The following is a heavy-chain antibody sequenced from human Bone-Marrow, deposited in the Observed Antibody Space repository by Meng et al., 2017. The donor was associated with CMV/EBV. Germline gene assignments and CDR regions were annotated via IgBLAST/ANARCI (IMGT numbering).Heavy chain of an antibody. CDR2: ISSISSYI. V-gene: IGHV3-21*01. D-gene: IGHD1-26*01. CDR1: GFTFSSYS. CDR3: ARFEVGVKTFDY. J-gene: IGHJ4*02. Sequence: GESLKISCAASGFTFSSYSMNWVRQAPGKGLEWVSSISSISSYIYYADSVKGRFTISRDNAKNSLYLQMNSLRAEDTAVYYCARFEVGVKTFDYWGQGTLVTVSS.